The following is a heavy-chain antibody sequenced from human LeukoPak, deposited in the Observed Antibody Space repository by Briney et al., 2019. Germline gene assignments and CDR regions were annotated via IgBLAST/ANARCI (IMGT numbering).Heavy chain of an antibody. V-gene: IGHV4-59*12. CDR2: MYYSGST. CDR3: ARGLDTNDWSGAFDI. CDR1: GGSISSYS. J-gene: IGHJ3*02. D-gene: IGHD2-21*01. Sequence: SETLSLTCTVSGGSISSYSWSWIRQPPGKGLEWIGYMYYSGSTYSNLSLKSRVTISVDTSKNQFSLKLSSVTAADTAVYYCARGLDTNDWSGAFDIWGQGTMVTVSS.